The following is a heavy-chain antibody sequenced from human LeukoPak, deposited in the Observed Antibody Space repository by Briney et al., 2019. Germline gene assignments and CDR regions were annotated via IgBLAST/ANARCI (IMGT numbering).Heavy chain of an antibody. CDR3: AKDPQGLRYFDY. J-gene: IGHJ4*02. D-gene: IGHD4-17*01. V-gene: IGHV3-23*01. Sequence: GGSLRLSCAASGFTSSSYAMSWVRQAPGKGLEWVSAISGSGGSTYYADSVKGRFTISRDNSKNTLYLQMNSLRAEDTAVYYCAKDPQGLRYFDYWGQGTLVAVSS. CDR1: GFTSSSYA. CDR2: ISGSGGST.